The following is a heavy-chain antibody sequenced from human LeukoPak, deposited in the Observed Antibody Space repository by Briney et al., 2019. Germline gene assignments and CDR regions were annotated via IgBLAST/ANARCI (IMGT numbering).Heavy chain of an antibody. V-gene: IGHV3-30*04. CDR1: GFTFSSYA. J-gene: IGHJ4*02. D-gene: IGHD3-16*01. Sequence: GGSLRLSCAASGFTFSSYAMHWVRQAPGKGLEWVAVISYDGSNKYYADSVKGRFTISRDNSKNTLYLQMNSLRAEDTAVYHCASPPGGDDYWGQGTLVTVSS. CDR3: ASPPGGDDY. CDR2: ISYDGSNK.